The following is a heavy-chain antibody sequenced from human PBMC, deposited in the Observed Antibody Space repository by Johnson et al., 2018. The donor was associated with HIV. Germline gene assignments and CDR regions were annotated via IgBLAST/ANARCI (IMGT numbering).Heavy chain of an antibody. CDR3: TTGELWNGYYLHDAFDI. Sequence: QVQLVESRRGVVQPGRSLRLSCAASGFTFSSYAMHWVRQAPAKGLEWVAAISYDGSNKYYADSVKGLFTISRDNSKNTLYLQMNSLKTEDTAVYYCTTGELWNGYYLHDAFDIWGQGTMVTVSS. J-gene: IGHJ3*02. CDR2: ISYDGSNK. D-gene: IGHD3-3*01. V-gene: IGHV3-30*04. CDR1: GFTFSSYA.